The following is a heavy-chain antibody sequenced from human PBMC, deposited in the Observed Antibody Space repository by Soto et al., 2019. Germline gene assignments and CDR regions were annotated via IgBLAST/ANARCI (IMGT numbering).Heavy chain of an antibody. CDR2: ISDRGGV. V-gene: IGHV4-59*01. Sequence: QMQLQESGPGLVKPSETLSLTCTVSGISITSSYWNWIRQSPGKGLEWIGQISDRGGVNYNAPLESRVTISTDTSRNQVSLTLTTVNSADTAVYFCARGRHWFGPWGRGTLVTVPS. J-gene: IGHJ5*02. CDR3: ARGRHWFGP. CDR1: GISITSSY.